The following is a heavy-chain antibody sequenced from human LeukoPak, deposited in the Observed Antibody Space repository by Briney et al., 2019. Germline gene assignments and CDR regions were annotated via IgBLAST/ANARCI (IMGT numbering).Heavy chain of an antibody. J-gene: IGHJ6*03. V-gene: IGHV4-39*07. CDR2: IYYSGST. Sequence: SETLSLTCTVSGGSISSSSYYWGWIRQPPGKGLEWIGSIYYSGSTYYNPSLKSRVTISVDTSKNQFSLKLSSVTAADTAVYYCARETGGIEVVMDYYYMDVWGKGTTVTISS. CDR3: ARETGGIEVVMDYYYMDV. CDR1: GGSISSSSYY. D-gene: IGHD2-21*01.